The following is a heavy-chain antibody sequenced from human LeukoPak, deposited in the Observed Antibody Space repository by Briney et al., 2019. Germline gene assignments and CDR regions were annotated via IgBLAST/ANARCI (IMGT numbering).Heavy chain of an antibody. J-gene: IGHJ4*02. CDR3: ARGFCSGGSCYLFDS. CDR1: GGSISGSH. V-gene: IGHV4-4*07. CDR2: IYSGGST. D-gene: IGHD2-15*01. Sequence: SETLSLTCTVSGGSISGSHWSWIRQPAGKGLEWIGRIYSGGSTNYNPSVKSRVTMSVDTSKNQVSLKLNSVTAADTAVYYCARGFCSGGSCYLFDSWGQGTLVTASS.